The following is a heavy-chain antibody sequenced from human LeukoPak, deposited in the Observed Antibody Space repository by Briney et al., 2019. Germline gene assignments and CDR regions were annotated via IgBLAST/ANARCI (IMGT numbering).Heavy chain of an antibody. CDR3: ARGSDSSDLSGFQH. D-gene: IGHD3-22*01. CDR1: GYSISSGYY. V-gene: IGHV4-38-2*01. CDR2: IYHSGST. J-gene: IGHJ1*01. Sequence: PSETLSLTCAVSGYSISSGYYWGWIRPPPGKGLEWIGSIYHSGSTYYNPSLKRRVTISVDTSKNQFSLKLSSVTAADTAVYYCARGSDSSDLSGFQHWGQGTLVTVSS.